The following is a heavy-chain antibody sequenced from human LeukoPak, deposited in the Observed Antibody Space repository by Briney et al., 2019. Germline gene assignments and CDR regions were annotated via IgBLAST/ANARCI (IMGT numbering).Heavy chain of an antibody. V-gene: IGHV3-21*01. CDR1: GFTFSSYS. J-gene: IGHJ4*02. CDR3: ASLDRGSYYSFDC. CDR2: ISRSSTYI. D-gene: IGHD1-26*01. Sequence: GGSLRLSCAASGFTFSSYSINWVRQAPGKGLEWVSSISRSSTYIYYAESVKGRFTVSRDNAKNSLYLQMNSLRAEDTAVYYCASLDRGSYYSFDCWGQGTLVTVSS.